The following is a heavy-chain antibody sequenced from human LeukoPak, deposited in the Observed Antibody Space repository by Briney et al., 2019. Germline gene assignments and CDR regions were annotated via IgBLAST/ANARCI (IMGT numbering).Heavy chain of an antibody. CDR3: ARVSVVVTAGYYYYYMDV. Sequence: ASVKVSCKASGYTFTGYYMHWVRQAPGQGLEWMGWINPNSGGTNYAQKFQGRVTMTRDTSISTAYMELSRLRSDDTAVYYCARVSVVVTAGYYYYYMDVWGKGTTVTVSS. CDR2: INPNSGGT. J-gene: IGHJ6*03. V-gene: IGHV1-2*02. CDR1: GYTFTGYY. D-gene: IGHD2-21*02.